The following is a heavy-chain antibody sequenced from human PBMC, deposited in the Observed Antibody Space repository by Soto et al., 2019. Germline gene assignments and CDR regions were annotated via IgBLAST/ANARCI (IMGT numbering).Heavy chain of an antibody. CDR2: IGAGSSPA. Sequence: GGSLRLSCTASGFTFSHYNMNWVRQTPGKGLEWVSYIGAGSSPAYYADSVKGRFTISRDNAQNSLFLQMNSLRDEDTAVYYCVRDNRPRFFDWPQFDPWGQGPLVTV. CDR3: VRDNRPRFFDWPQFDP. D-gene: IGHD3-9*01. CDR1: GFTFSHYN. J-gene: IGHJ5*02. V-gene: IGHV3-48*02.